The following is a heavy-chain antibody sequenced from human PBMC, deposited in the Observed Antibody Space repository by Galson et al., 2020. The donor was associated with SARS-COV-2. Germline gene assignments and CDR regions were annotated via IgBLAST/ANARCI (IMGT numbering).Heavy chain of an antibody. CDR3: ARGPDFEYYDFWSGYSPYYYYGMDV. Sequence: ASVTVSCKASGYPFTGYYMHWVRQAPGQGLEWMGWINPNSGATNYAQKFQGWVTMTRDPSISTAYMELSRLRSDDTAVYYCARGPDFEYYDFWSGYSPYYYYGMDVWGQGTTVTVSS. CDR1: GYPFTGYY. V-gene: IGHV1-2*04. J-gene: IGHJ6*02. CDR2: INPNSGAT. D-gene: IGHD3-3*01.